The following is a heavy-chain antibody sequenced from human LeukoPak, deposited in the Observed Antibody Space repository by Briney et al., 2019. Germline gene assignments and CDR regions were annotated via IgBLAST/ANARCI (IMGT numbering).Heavy chain of an antibody. CDR2: ITGTGGK. CDR3: AKDYCRDGNCPFPFLDS. CDR1: GFTLTNHG. Sequence: GGSLRLSCAVSGFTLTNHGVSGVRQAPGKGLEWVSIITGTGGKYYGDSVKGRFVLSRDNFKNTVYMQMSSLRAEDTATYYCAKDYCRDGNCPFPFLDSWGQGTLVTVSS. D-gene: IGHD2-15*01. V-gene: IGHV3-23*01. J-gene: IGHJ4*02.